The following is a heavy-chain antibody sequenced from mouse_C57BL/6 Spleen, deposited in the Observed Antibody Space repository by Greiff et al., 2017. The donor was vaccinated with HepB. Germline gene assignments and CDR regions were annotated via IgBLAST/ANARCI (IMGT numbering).Heavy chain of an antibody. CDR3: ARSYDYDSAWFAY. CDR2: ISSGGSYT. J-gene: IGHJ3*01. D-gene: IGHD2-4*01. CDR1: GFTFSSYG. Sequence: DVKLVESGGDLVKPGGSLKLSCAASGFTFSSYGMSWVRQTPDKRLEWVATISSGGSYTYYPDSVKGRFTISRDNAKNTLYLQMSSLKSEDTAMYYCARSYDYDSAWFAYWGQGTLVTVSA. V-gene: IGHV5-6*02.